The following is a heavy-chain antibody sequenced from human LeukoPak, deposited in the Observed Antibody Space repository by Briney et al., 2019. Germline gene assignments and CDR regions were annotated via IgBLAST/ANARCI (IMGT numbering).Heavy chain of an antibody. D-gene: IGHD3-10*01. Sequence: ASVKVSCKVSGYTLTELSMHWVRQAPGKGLEWMGGFDPEDGETIYAQKFQGRVTMTEDTSTDTAYMELSSLRSEGTAVYYCATDITMVRGTGPFDPWGQGTLVTVSS. CDR2: FDPEDGET. J-gene: IGHJ5*02. V-gene: IGHV1-24*01. CDR3: ATDITMVRGTGPFDP. CDR1: GYTLTELS.